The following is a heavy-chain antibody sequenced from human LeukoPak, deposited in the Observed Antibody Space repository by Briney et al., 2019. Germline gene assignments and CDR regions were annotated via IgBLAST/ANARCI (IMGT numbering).Heavy chain of an antibody. D-gene: IGHD3-22*01. V-gene: IGHV4-59*08. J-gene: IGHJ4*02. CDR1: GGSISNYY. CDR2: IYYSGST. Sequence: SETLSLTCTVSGGSISNYYWSWIRQPPGKGLEWIGYIYYSGSTNYNPSLKSRVTISVDTSKNQFSLKLSSVTAADTAVYYCARLAYDSSGYSGPPDYWGQGTLVTVSS. CDR3: ARLAYDSSGYSGPPDY.